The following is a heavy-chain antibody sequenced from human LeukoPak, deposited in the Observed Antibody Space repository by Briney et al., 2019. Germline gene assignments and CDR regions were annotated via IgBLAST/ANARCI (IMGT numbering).Heavy chain of an antibody. V-gene: IGHV3-23*01. CDR2: ISGSGGST. D-gene: IGHD3-22*01. CDR3: AKDSGYYIDPADYFDY. Sequence: GGTLRLSCAASGFTFSSYGMSWVRQAPGKGLEWVSAISGSGGSTYYADSVKGRFTISRDNSKNTLYLQMNSLRAEDTAVYYCAKDSGYYIDPADYFDYWGQGTLVTVSS. J-gene: IGHJ4*02. CDR1: GFTFSSYG.